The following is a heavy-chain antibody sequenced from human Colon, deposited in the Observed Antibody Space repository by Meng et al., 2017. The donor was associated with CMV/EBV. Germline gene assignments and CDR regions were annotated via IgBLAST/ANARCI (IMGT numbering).Heavy chain of an antibody. CDR1: GDRVSSKSAC. CDR2: KNYRSKWNN. V-gene: IGHV6-1*01. D-gene: IGHD1-1*01. CDR3: VRNNWNDPPY. J-gene: IGHJ4*02. Sequence: DMSGDRVSSKSACWRWIKQSPSRGVGWLRKKNYRSKWNNDYEVSVKSRITINPDTSKNQFSLQLNSVTPEDTAVYYCVRNNWNDPPYWGQGTLVTVSS.